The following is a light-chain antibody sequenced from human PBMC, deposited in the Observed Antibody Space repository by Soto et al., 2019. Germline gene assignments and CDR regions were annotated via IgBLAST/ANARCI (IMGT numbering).Light chain of an antibody. V-gene: IGLV2-14*01. CDR3: SSYINITTRACV. J-gene: IGLJ1*01. CDR1: SGDIGSYNR. Sequence: SVLPQPASVSGSPGQSITISCTGTSGDIGSYNRVSWYQQHPGKAPKLIIYEVTDRPSGVSNRFSGSKSGNTASLTISGLQAEDEAEYYCSSYINITTRACVFGTGTKVALL. CDR2: EVT.